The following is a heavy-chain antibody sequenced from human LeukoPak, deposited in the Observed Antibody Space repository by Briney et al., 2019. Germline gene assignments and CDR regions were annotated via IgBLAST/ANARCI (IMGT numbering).Heavy chain of an antibody. CDR3: AKRASGSGTSLYYFDY. CDR1: GFTFSSYA. CDR2: ISNSAGST. J-gene: IGHJ4*02. V-gene: IGHV3-23*01. Sequence: GGSLRLSCAASGFTFSSYAMSWVRQAPGKGLEWVSVISNSAGSTFYADSVKGRFTISRDNSKNTLYLQMNSLRAEDTAVYYCAKRASGSGTSLYYFDYWGQGTLDTVSS. D-gene: IGHD3-10*01.